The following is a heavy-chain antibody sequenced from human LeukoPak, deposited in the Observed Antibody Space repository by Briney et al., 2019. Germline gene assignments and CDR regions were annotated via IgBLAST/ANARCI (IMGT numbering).Heavy chain of an antibody. CDR3: ARDGHGDGFLTGYSYFGMDV. Sequence: GGSLRLSCAASGFSLSSYSMNWVRQAPGKGLEWVSSITISSNFIYYADSVKGRFTISRDNAKSSLFLQMNSLRAEDTAMYFCARDGHGDGFLTGYSYFGMDVWGQGTTVTVSS. CDR2: ITISSNFI. V-gene: IGHV3-21*01. D-gene: IGHD3-9*01. J-gene: IGHJ6*02. CDR1: GFSLSSYS.